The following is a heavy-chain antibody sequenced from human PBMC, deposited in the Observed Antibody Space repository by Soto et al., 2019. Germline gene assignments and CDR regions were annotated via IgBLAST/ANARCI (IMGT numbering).Heavy chain of an antibody. V-gene: IGHV4-30-2*01. CDR3: ARALSSSWVFDY. J-gene: IGHJ4*02. Sequence: LQLEESGSGLVKPSQTLSLTCAVSGGSISSGGYSWSWIRQPTGKGLEWIGYIYHSGSTYYNPSLKSRVTISVDRSKNQFSLKVSSVTAADTAVYYCARALSSSWVFDYWGQGTLVTVSS. D-gene: IGHD6-6*01. CDR1: GGSISSGGYS. CDR2: IYHSGST.